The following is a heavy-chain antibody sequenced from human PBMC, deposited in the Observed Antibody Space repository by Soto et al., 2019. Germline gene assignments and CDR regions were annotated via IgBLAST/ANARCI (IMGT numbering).Heavy chain of an antibody. Sequence: PSETLSLTCTVSGDSISNYYWTWIRQSPEKGLEWIGYIYNTESTNYNPSLKSRVTISSDTSQNQFSLKLSSVSAADTAVYYCASERSGYDRGRFASRARGARVPVSA. CDR1: GDSISNYY. D-gene: IGHD5-12*01. CDR2: IYNTEST. V-gene: IGHV4-59*01. J-gene: IGHJ1*01. CDR3: ASERSGYDRGRFAS.